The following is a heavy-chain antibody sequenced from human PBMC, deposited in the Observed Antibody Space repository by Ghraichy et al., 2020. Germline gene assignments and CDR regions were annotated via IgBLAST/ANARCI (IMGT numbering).Heavy chain of an antibody. V-gene: IGHV3-33*06. D-gene: IGHD2-15*01. J-gene: IGHJ4*02. Sequence: GGSLRLSCAASGFTFSSYGMHWVRQAPGKGLEWVAVIWYDGSNKYYADSVKGRFTISRDNSKNTLYLQMNSLRAVDTAVYYCAKLLSDCSGGSCYPGAFDYWGQGTLVTVSS. CDR3: AKLLSDCSGGSCYPGAFDY. CDR2: IWYDGSNK. CDR1: GFTFSSYG.